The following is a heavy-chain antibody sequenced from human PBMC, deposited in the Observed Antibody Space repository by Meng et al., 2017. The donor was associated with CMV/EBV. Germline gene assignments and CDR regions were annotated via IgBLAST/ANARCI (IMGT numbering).Heavy chain of an antibody. V-gene: IGHV4-31*02. CDR3: ARGQYCSSTSCYYFDY. CDR1: GSMSSGGYY. D-gene: IGHD2-2*01. CDR2: IYDSGST. J-gene: IGHJ4*02. Sequence: GSMSSGGYYWRWIRQHPGKGLEWSGYIYDSGSTYYNPSLKSRVTISVDTSKNQFSLKLSSVTAADTAVDYCARGQYCSSTSCYYFDYWGQGTLVTVSS.